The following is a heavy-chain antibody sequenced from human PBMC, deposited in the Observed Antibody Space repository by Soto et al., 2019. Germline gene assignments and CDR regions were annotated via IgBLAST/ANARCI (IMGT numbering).Heavy chain of an antibody. V-gene: IGHV3-30-3*01. J-gene: IGHJ4*02. CDR3: ARVAVEMATIHVFDY. Sequence: QVQLVESGGGVVQPGRSLRLSCAASGFTFSSYAMHWVRQAPGKGLEGVAVISYDGSNKYYADSVKGRCTISRDNSKNTLYLQMNSLRAEDTAVYYCARVAVEMATIHVFDYWGQGTLVTVSS. CDR1: GFTFSSYA. CDR2: ISYDGSNK.